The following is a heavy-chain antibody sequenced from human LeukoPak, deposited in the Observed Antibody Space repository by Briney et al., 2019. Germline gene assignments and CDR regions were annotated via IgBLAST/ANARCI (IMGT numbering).Heavy chain of an antibody. V-gene: IGHV3-23*01. CDR1: GFTFSSYA. CDR3: ASVPAMATYYYYYMDV. D-gene: IGHD2-21*02. Sequence: GALRLSCAASGFTFSSYAMSWVRQAPGKGLEWVSAISGSGGSTYYADSVEGRFTISRDNSKNTLYLQMNSLRAEDTAVYYCASVPAMATYYYYYMDVWGKGTTVTVSS. J-gene: IGHJ6*03. CDR2: ISGSGGST.